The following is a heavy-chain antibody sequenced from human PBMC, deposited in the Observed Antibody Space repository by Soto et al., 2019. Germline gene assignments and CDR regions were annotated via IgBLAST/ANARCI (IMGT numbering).Heavy chain of an antibody. CDR3: ARTRSAWSDFHYYSLEV. J-gene: IGHJ6*02. D-gene: IGHD1-26*01. CDR1: GFTFNSYG. V-gene: IGHV3-30*03. CDR2: ISYDSTKT. Sequence: PGGSLRLSCAASGFTFNSYGMHWVRQGPGNGLEWVAFISYDSTKTYYADSVKGRFTISRDNSNSALYVQMNSLTGEDTAVYYCARTRSAWSDFHYYSLEVWGQGTTVTVSS.